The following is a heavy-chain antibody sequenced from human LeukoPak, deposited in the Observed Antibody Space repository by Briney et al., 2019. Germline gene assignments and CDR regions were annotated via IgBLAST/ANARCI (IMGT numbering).Heavy chain of an antibody. CDR2: ISYDGSNK. CDR1: GFTFSSYG. D-gene: IGHD3-22*01. Sequence: PGGSLRLSCAASGFTFSSYGMHWVRQAPGKGLEWVAVISYDGSNKYYADSVKGRFTISRDNSKNTLYLQMNSLRAEDTAVYYCAKDRAPPYYYDSSGYYYGLGHWGQGTLVTVSS. CDR3: AKDRAPPYYYDSSGYYYGLGH. J-gene: IGHJ4*02. V-gene: IGHV3-30*18.